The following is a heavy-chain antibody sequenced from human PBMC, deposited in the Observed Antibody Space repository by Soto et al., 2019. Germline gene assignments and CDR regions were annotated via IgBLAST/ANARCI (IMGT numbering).Heavy chain of an antibody. CDR2: IIPIFGTA. D-gene: IGHD1-7*01. CDR3: ARENGTTGSYYYYGMDV. J-gene: IGHJ6*02. CDR1: VCTFSIYA. V-gene: IGHV1-69*13. Sequence: SVKVSCKSSVCTFSIYAISCVRQAPGKGLEWMGGIIPIFGTANYAQKFQGRVTITADESTSTAYMELSSLRSEDTAVYYCARENGTTGSYYYYGMDVWVQGTTVTVSS.